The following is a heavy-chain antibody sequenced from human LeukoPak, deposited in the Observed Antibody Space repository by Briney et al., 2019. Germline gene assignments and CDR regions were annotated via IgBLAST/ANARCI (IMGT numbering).Heavy chain of an antibody. CDR2: ISDIGSI. CDR1: GGSISSYY. CDR3: AGHHPRNTVDF. V-gene: IGHV4-59*08. D-gene: IGHD2/OR15-2a*01. Sequence: SETLSLTCTVSGGSISSYYWSWIRQPPGKGLEWIAYISDIGSINYNPCLKSRVTISLDTSKNQFSLKLSSVTAADTAVYYCAGHHPRNTVDFWGQGTLVTVSS. J-gene: IGHJ4*02.